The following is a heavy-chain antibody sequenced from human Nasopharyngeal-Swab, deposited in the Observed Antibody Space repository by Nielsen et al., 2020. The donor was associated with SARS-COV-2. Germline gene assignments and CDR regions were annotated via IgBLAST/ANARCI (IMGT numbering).Heavy chain of an antibody. CDR1: GGSISSGSYY. Sequence: TLSPPCTVPGGSISSGSYYWSWIRQPAGKGLEWIGRIYTSGGTNYNPSLKSRVTISVDTSKNQFSLKLSSVTAADTAVYYCAREGGGATAIFDYWGQGTLVTVSS. D-gene: IGHD2-2*02. J-gene: IGHJ4*02. CDR3: AREGGGATAIFDY. V-gene: IGHV4-61*02. CDR2: IYTSGGT.